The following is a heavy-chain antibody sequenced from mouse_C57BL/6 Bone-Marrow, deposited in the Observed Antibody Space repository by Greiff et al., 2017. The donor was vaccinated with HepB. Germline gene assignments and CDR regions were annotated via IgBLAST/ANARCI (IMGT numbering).Heavy chain of an antibody. D-gene: IGHD1-1*01. J-gene: IGHJ1*03. CDR1: GFTFSSYG. V-gene: IGHV5-6*01. CDR3: ARHDGVVDWYFDV. Sequence: EVQVVESGGDLVKPGGSLKLSCAASGFTFSSYGMSWVRQTPDKRLEWVATISSGGSYTYYPDSVKGRFTISRDNAKNTLYLQMSSLKSEDTAMYYCARHDGVVDWYFDVWGTGTTVTVSS. CDR2: ISSGGSYT.